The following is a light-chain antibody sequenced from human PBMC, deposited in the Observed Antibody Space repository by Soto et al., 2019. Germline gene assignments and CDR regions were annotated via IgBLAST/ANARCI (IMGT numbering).Light chain of an antibody. V-gene: IGKV1-12*01. CDR2: AAS. CDR3: QQANSFPLT. Sequence: DIQMTQSPSSVSASVGDRVNITCRASQGISSWLAWYQQKPGKAPKLLIYAASSLQSGVPSRFSGSGSGTXXXXXXXSLXXEXXXXXXCQQANSFPLTFGQGTRLEIK. CDR1: QGISSW. J-gene: IGKJ5*01.